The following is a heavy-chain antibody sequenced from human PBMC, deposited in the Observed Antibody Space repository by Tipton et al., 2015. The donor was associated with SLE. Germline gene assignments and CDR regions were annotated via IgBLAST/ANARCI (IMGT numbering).Heavy chain of an antibody. CDR2: IYYSGST. V-gene: IGHV4-61*05. CDR1: GGSISSSSYY. CDR3: ARHYGAAGAFDI. Sequence: TLSLTCTVSGGSISSSSYYWGWIRQPPGKGLEWIGYIYYSGSTNYNPSLKSRVTISVDTSKNQFSLKLSSVTAADTAVYYCARHYGAAGAFDIWGQGTMVTVSS. J-gene: IGHJ3*02. D-gene: IGHD3-16*01.